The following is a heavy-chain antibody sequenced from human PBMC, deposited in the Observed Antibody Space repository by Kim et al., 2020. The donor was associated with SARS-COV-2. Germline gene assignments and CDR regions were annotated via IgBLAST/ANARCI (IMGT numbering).Heavy chain of an antibody. Sequence: GGSLRLSCAASGFTFSDYWMTWVRQAPGKGLEWVANIKEDESQKNYADSVKGRFTISRDNARNSVYLQMNSLRVEDTAVYFCVSDRTPGDDSAWYDALDIWGQGTMITVSS. CDR1: GFTFSDYW. D-gene: IGHD6-19*01. V-gene: IGHV3-7*01. CDR3: VSDRTPGDDSAWYDALDI. CDR2: IKEDESQK. J-gene: IGHJ3*02.